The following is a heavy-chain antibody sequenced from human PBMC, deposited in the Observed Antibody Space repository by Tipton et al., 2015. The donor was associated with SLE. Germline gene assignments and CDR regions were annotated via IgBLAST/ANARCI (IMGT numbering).Heavy chain of an antibody. CDR1: GFAFRSYL. D-gene: IGHD3-16*01. V-gene: IGHV3-74*01. CDR3: ARGVLALDV. CDR2: NYFDGTST. Sequence: SLRLSCAASGFAFRSYLMHWVRQAPGKGLVWVSRNYFDGTSTSYADSVKGRFTIHRDNAKNMVYLQMNSLRAEDMALYYCARGVLALDVWGQGTTVTVSS. J-gene: IGHJ6*02.